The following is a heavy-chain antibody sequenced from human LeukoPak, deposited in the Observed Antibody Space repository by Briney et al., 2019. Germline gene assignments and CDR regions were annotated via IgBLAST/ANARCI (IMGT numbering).Heavy chain of an antibody. D-gene: IGHD1-26*01. J-gene: IGHJ4*02. CDR1: GYTFTSYG. CDR3: ATDRIVGATQYFDY. Sequence: GAPVKVSCKASGYTFTSYGISWVRQAPGQGLEWMGWISAYNGNTNYAQKLQGRVTMTTDTSTSTAYMELRSLRSEDTAVYYCATDRIVGATQYFDYWGQGTLVTVCS. CDR2: ISAYNGNT. V-gene: IGHV1-18*01.